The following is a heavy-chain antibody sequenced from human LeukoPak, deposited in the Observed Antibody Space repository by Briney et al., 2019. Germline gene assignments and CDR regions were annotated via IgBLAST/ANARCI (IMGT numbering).Heavy chain of an antibody. J-gene: IGHJ4*02. D-gene: IGHD3-10*01. V-gene: IGHV4-34*01. CDR1: GGSFSGYY. Sequence: PSETLSLTCAVYGGSFSGYYWSWIRQPPGKGLEWIEEINHSGSTNYNPSLKSRVTISVDTSKNQFSLKLSSVTAADTAVYYCARDRITMVRGVIKYYFDYWGQGTLVTVSS. CDR2: INHSGST. CDR3: ARDRITMVRGVIKYYFDY.